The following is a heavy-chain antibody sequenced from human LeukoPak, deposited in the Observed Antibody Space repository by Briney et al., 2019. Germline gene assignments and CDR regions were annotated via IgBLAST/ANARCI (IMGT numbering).Heavy chain of an antibody. D-gene: IGHD5-18*01. CDR1: GFIFDDYA. Sequence: PGGSLRLSCAASGFIFDDYAMHWVRQAPGKGLEWVSGISWNSGSIGYADSVKGRFTISRDNAKNSLYLQMNSLRAEDMALYYCAKGTAMVLGWYFDLWGRGTLVTVSS. V-gene: IGHV3-9*03. J-gene: IGHJ2*01. CDR2: ISWNSGSI. CDR3: AKGTAMVLGWYFDL.